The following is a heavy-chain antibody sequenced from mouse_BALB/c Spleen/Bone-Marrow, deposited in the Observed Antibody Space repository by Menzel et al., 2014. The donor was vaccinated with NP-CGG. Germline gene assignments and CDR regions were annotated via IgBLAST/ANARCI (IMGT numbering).Heavy chain of an antibody. Sequence: VQLKESGGGLVKPGGSLKLSCAASGFTFSSYGMSWVRQTPEKRLEWVATISGGGSYTYYPDSVKGRFTISRDNAKNNLYLQMSSLRSEDTALYYCARQNGNYGYYYDMDYWGQGTSVTVSS. CDR2: ISGGGSYT. D-gene: IGHD2-1*01. V-gene: IGHV5-9-2*01. J-gene: IGHJ4*01. CDR1: GFTFSSYG. CDR3: ARQNGNYGYYYDMDY.